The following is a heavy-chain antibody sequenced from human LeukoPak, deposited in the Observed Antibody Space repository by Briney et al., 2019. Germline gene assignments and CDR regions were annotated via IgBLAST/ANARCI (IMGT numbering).Heavy chain of an antibody. CDR3: ARVPQGYSSGWYWRTISVFDY. Sequence: ASVKVSCKASGYTFTSYDINWVRQATGQGLEWMGWMNPNSGNTGYAQKFQGRVTTTRNTSISTAYMELSSLRSEDTAVYYCARVPQGYSSGWYWRTISVFDYWGQGTLVTVSS. D-gene: IGHD6-19*01. CDR2: MNPNSGNT. CDR1: GYTFTSYD. V-gene: IGHV1-8*03. J-gene: IGHJ4*02.